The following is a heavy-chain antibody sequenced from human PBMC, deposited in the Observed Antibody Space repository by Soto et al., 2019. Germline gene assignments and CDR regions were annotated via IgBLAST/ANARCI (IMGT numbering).Heavy chain of an antibody. J-gene: IGHJ5*02. Sequence: EVQLVESGGGLVQPGGSLRLSCEASGFTFSSYSMNWVRQAPGKGLEWVSYISSESITTYYADSVKGRFAISRDNAKNSLYLQMDSLRDEDTAVYYCAREPSGGDDYGDPRESWGQGTLVTVSS. CDR1: GFTFSSYS. V-gene: IGHV3-48*02. CDR3: AREPSGGDDYGDPRES. D-gene: IGHD4-17*01. CDR2: ISSESITT.